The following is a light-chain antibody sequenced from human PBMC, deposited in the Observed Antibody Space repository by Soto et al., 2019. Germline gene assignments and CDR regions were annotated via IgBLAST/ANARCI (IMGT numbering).Light chain of an antibody. CDR1: QSVSSN. CDR2: GAS. CDR3: QQYRYWPRT. J-gene: IGKJ1*01. Sequence: EIVMTQSPATLSVSPGERATLSCRASQSVSSNLAWYQQKPGQAPRLLIYGASTRATGIPARFSGRGSGTEFTLTITNLQSEDFAVYYCQQYRYWPRTFGQGTKVDIK. V-gene: IGKV3-15*01.